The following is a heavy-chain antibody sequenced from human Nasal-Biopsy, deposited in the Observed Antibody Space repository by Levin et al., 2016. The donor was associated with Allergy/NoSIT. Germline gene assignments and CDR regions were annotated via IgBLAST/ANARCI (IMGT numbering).Heavy chain of an antibody. CDR3: TTGHYDHRY. CDR2: MSDSGET. Sequence: SETLSLTCTVSGGSISDRYWSWIRQSPEKGLEWIGYMSDSGETDCNPSLKSRVTLSVDMSKKQISLKLSSVTVADTAVYYCTTGHYDHRYWGQGTLVTVSS. D-gene: IGHD3-22*01. CDR1: GGSISDRY. V-gene: IGHV4-59*11. J-gene: IGHJ4*02.